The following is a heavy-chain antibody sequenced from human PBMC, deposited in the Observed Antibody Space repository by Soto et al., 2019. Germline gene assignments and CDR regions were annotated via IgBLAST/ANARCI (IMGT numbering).Heavy chain of an antibody. J-gene: IGHJ6*02. CDR2: IYNSGST. CDR3: ARARITMVREVIKYNMDV. Sequence: SETLSLTCTVSGGSISSYYWSWIRRPPGKGLEWIGYIYNSGSTHSNPSLQSRVTISVDASKNQFSLKLSSVTAADTGIYYCARARITMVREVIKYNMDVWGQGTTVTVSS. CDR1: GGSISSYY. D-gene: IGHD3-10*01. V-gene: IGHV4-59*01.